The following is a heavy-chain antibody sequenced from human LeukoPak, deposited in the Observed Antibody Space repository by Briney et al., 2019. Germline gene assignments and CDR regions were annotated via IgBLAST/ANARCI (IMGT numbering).Heavy chain of an antibody. Sequence: GGSLRLSCAASGFTFSSYAMNWVRQAPDKGLEWVAVISYDGSNKYYADSVKGRFTISRDDSKNTLYLQMNSLRAEDTAVYYCARESGERGYSYGFRYFDYWGQGTLVTVSS. D-gene: IGHD5-18*01. CDR2: ISYDGSNK. CDR1: GFTFSSYA. J-gene: IGHJ4*02. V-gene: IGHV3-30*04. CDR3: ARESGERGYSYGFRYFDY.